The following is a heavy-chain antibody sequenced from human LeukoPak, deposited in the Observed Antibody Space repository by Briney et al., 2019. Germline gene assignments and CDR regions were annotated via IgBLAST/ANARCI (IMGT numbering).Heavy chain of an antibody. V-gene: IGHV6-1*01. CDR3: ARGDGDQRRAFDI. D-gene: IGHD4-17*01. Sequence: SHTLSLTCAISGDSVSSNSGAWNWIRQSPSRGLEWLGRTYYRSKWYNDYAVSVKSRLTISPDTSKNQFSLHLNSVTPEDTAVYYCARGDGDQRRAFDIWGQGTVVTVSS. CDR1: GDSVSSNSGA. CDR2: TYYRSKWYN. J-gene: IGHJ3*02.